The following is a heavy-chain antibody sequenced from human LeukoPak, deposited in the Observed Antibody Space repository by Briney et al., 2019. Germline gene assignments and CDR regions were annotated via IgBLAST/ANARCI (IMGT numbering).Heavy chain of an antibody. CDR2: VNPSGGST. D-gene: IGHD3-9*01. CDR3: ARGGPGGYDIVTGYLFYSDY. V-gene: IGHV1-46*01. Sequence: ASVKVSCKASGYTFTSYYMHWVRQAPGQGLEWMGIVNPSGGSTSAAQKFQGRVTMTRDTSLSTAYMELNRLRSDDTAFYFCARGGPGGYDIVTGYLFYSDYWGQGTLVTVSS. J-gene: IGHJ4*02. CDR1: GYTFTSYY.